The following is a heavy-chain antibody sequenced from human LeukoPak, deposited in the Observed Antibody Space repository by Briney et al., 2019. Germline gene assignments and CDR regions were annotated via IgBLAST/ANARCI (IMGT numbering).Heavy chain of an antibody. D-gene: IGHD3-10*01. J-gene: IGHJ4*02. CDR2: ISSSGSTR. CDR1: GFPLSGYS. Sequence: GGSLRLSCAASGFPLSGYSMNWVRQAPGKGLEWVSYISSSGSTRYYADSVKGRFTISRDNAKNSLYLQMNSLRAEDTAVYYCAGKDRWYYGSGSYYDYWGQGTLVTVSS. V-gene: IGHV3-48*04. CDR3: AGKDRWYYGSGSYYDY.